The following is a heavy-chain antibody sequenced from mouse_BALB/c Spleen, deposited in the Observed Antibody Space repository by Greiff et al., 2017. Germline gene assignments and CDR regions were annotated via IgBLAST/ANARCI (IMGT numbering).Heavy chain of an antibody. CDR1: GFTFSSYA. Sequence: EVQRVESGGGLVKPGGSLKLSCAASGFTFSSYAMSWVRQSPEKRLEWVAEISSGGSYTYYPDTVTGRFTISRDNAKNTLYLEMSSLRSEDTAMYYCASWEGPFAYWGQGTLVTVSA. V-gene: IGHV5-9-4*01. CDR3: ASWEGPFAY. CDR2: ISSGGSYT. J-gene: IGHJ3*01. D-gene: IGHD3-3*01.